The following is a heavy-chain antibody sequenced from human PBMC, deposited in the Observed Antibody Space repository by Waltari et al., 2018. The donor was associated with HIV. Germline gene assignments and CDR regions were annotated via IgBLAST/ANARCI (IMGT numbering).Heavy chain of an antibody. CDR3: ARGASGGKYRPAYFDH. D-gene: IGHD2-15*01. CDR2: ISSETEDI. Sequence: EVQLVASGGGLVQPGGSLRLPCEASGFNFNIYSLTRVSQTPGKGLEWVSFISSETEDIYYADSVKGRFTSSRDSARNSMFLQMSSLRVEDTALYFCARGASGGKYRPAYFDHWGQGTQVTVSS. CDR1: GFNFNIYS. V-gene: IGHV3-21*02. J-gene: IGHJ4*02.